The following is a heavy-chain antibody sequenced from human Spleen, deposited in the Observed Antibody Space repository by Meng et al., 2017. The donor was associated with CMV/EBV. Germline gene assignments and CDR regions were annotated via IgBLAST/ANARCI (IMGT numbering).Heavy chain of an antibody. J-gene: IGHJ5*02. Sequence: GESLKISCAASGFTFSDYYMSWIRQAPGKGLEWVSYISSSGSTIYYADSVKGRFTISRDNAKNSLYLQMNSLRAEDTAVYYCARRSEDWFDPWGQGTLVTVSS. CDR1: GFTFSDYY. V-gene: IGHV3-11*01. CDR2: ISSSGSTI. D-gene: IGHD6-6*01. CDR3: ARRSEDWFDP.